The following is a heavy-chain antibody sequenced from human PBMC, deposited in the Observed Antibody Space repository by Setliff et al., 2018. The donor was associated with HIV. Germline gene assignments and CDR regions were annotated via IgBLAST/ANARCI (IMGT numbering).Heavy chain of an antibody. Sequence: SETLSLTCAVYGGSFSGYYWSWIRQPPGKGLEWIGHIHTSGSTKYNPSLKSRVTISADTSKNQFSLNLSSVTAAETAVYYCARHDTEYSSYPIDYWGQGNLVTVSS. CDR2: IHTSGST. V-gene: IGHV4-59*08. D-gene: IGHD6-6*01. CDR1: GGSFSGYY. CDR3: ARHDTEYSSYPIDY. J-gene: IGHJ4*02.